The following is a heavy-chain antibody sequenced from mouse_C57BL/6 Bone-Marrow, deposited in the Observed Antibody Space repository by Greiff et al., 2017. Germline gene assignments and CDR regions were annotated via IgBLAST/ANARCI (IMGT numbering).Heavy chain of an antibody. CDR3: ARRGNYLAWFAY. V-gene: IGHV1-55*01. J-gene: IGHJ3*01. D-gene: IGHD2-1*01. CDR1: GYTFTSYW. Sequence: QVQLQQPGAELVKPGASVKMSCKASGYTFTSYWITWVKQRPGQGLEWIGDIYPGSGSTNYNEKFKSKATLTVDTSSSTAYMQLSSLTSEDSAVYYGARRGNYLAWFAYWGQGTLVTVSA. CDR2: IYPGSGST.